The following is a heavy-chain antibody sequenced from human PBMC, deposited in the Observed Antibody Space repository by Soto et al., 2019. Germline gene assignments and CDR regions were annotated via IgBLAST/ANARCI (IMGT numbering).Heavy chain of an antibody. CDR3: AIWSGYYTGIPKYYYYYGMDV. D-gene: IGHD3-3*01. CDR2: IIPIFGTA. CDR1: GGTFSSYA. V-gene: IGHV1-69*13. J-gene: IGHJ6*02. Sequence: ASVKVSCKASGGTFSSYAISWVRQAPGQGLEWMGGIIPIFGTANYAQKFQGRVTITADESTSTAYMELSSLRSEDTAVYYCAIWSGYYTGIPKYYYYYGMDVWGQGTTVTVSS.